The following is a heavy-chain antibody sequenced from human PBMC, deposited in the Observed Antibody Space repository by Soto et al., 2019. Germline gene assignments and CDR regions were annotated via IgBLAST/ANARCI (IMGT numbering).Heavy chain of an antibody. V-gene: IGHV1-2*02. CDR1: GYTFTGYY. J-gene: IGHJ6*02. CDR2: INPNSGGT. Sequence: ASVKVSCKASGYTFTGYYMHWVRQAPGQGLEWMGWINPNSGGTNYAQKFQGRVTMTRDTSISTAYMELSRLRSDDTAVYYCARAHALPIGYCSGGSCYGLGGMDVWGQGTTVTVSS. CDR3: ARAHALPIGYCSGGSCYGLGGMDV. D-gene: IGHD2-15*01.